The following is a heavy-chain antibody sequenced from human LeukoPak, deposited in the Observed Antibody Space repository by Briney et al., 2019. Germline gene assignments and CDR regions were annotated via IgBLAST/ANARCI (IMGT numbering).Heavy chain of an antibody. CDR2: INTDETVT. V-gene: IGHV3-74*01. CDR1: GFTFSKDW. Sequence: PGGSLRLSCAASGFTFSKDWMLWVRQAPGQGLESVSRINTDETVTTYADSVKGRFTVSRDNADNTMFLQMNSVRDEDTAVYYCATKQWLAPPPDSWGQGTPVTVSS. D-gene: IGHD6-19*01. J-gene: IGHJ4*02. CDR3: ATKQWLAPPPDS.